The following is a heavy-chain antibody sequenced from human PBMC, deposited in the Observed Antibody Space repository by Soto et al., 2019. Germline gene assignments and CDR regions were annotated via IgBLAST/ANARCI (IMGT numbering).Heavy chain of an antibody. CDR3: ARYSGKYQWPIAS. J-gene: IGHJ4*02. CDR1: GFTFSHYG. Sequence: QVQLVESGGGVVQPGRSLRLSCAASGFTFSHYGIHWVRQAPGKGLEWLAVISYDGSNKHYADAVKGRFTVSRDNSKNTMYLQINSLRAADTAVYFCARYSGKYQWPIASWGQGSLVTVSS. D-gene: IGHD1-26*01. CDR2: ISYDGSNK. V-gene: IGHV3-30*03.